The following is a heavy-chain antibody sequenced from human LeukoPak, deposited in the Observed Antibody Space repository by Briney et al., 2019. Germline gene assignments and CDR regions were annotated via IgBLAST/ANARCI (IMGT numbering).Heavy chain of an antibody. D-gene: IGHD2-2*01. J-gene: IGHJ6*02. CDR1: GGSISSYY. CDR2: IYYSGNT. Sequence: SETLSLTCTVSGGSISSYYWSWIRQPPGKGLEWIGYIYYSGNTNYNPSLKSRVTISVDTSKNQFSLKLSSVTAADTAVYYCARSIVVVPPTWYYYYGMDVWGQGTTVTVSS. CDR3: ARSIVVVPPTWYYYYGMDV. V-gene: IGHV4-59*12.